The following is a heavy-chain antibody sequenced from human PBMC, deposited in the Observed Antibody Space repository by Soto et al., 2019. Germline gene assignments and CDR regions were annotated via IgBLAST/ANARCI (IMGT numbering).Heavy chain of an antibody. CDR3: ARAVGYDSSGYYLPDAFDI. CDR1: GGSISSSNW. Sequence: PSETLSLTCAVSGGSISSSNWWSWVRQPPGKGLEWIGEIYHSGSANYNPSLKSRVTISVDKSKNQFSLKLSSVTAADTAVYYCARAVGYDSSGYYLPDAFDIWGQGTMV. V-gene: IGHV4-4*02. CDR2: IYHSGSA. J-gene: IGHJ3*02. D-gene: IGHD3-22*01.